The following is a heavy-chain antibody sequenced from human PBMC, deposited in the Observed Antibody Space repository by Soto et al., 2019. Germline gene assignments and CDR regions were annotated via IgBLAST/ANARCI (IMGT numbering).Heavy chain of an antibody. D-gene: IGHD6-19*01. CDR1: RFTFSSYG. CDR2: ISGSGGST. CDR3: AASRPRPGMAVAGPPLVGY. Sequence: EVQLLESGGGLVQPGGSLRLSCAASRFTFSSYGMTWVRQAPGKGLEWVSGISGSGGSTNYADSVKGRFTISRDNSKNALYLQMNSLRAEDTAVYYCAASRPRPGMAVAGPPLVGYWGQGTLVTVSS. J-gene: IGHJ4*02. V-gene: IGHV3-23*01.